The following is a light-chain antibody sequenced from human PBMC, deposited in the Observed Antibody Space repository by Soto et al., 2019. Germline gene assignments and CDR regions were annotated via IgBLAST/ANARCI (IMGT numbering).Light chain of an antibody. V-gene: IGLV1-47*01. CDR2: RNN. Sequence: QAVVTQPPSASGTPGQRVTISCSGSSSNIGSNYVYWYQQLPGTAPKLLIYRNNQRPSGVPDRFSGSKSGTSASLAISGLRSEDEGDYYCAAWDDSLSGPVFGGGTQLTVL. CDR3: AAWDDSLSGPV. CDR1: SSNIGSNY. J-gene: IGLJ7*01.